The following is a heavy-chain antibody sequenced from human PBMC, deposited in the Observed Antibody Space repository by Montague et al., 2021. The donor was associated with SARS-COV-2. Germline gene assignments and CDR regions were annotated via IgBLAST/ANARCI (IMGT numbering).Heavy chain of an antibody. CDR3: ARQEPIVEVVAAARGWFDH. CDR1: GGSISSSSYY. CDR2: IYSSGST. Sequence: SETLSLTCTVSGGSISSSSYYWGWIRQPPGKGLEWIGSIYSSGSTYYNPSLKSRVTISVDTSKNQFSLKLSSVTAADTAVYYCARQEPIVEVVAAARGWFDHWGQGTLVTVSS. D-gene: IGHD2-15*01. V-gene: IGHV4-39*01. J-gene: IGHJ5*02.